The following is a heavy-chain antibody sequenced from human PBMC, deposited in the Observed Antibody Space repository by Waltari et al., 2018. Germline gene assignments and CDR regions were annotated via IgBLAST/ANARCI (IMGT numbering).Heavy chain of an antibody. J-gene: IGHJ4*02. CDR3: AEIPPPGRAPPY. Sequence: QVQLVQSGAEVKKPGASVTVSCKASGYTFTGYYMPWVRQAPGQGLEWMGWINPNSGGTNYAQKLQGRFTMTRDTSISTAYMELSRLRSDDTAVYYCAEIPPPGRAPPYWGQGTLVTVSS. CDR2: INPNSGGT. V-gene: IGHV1-2*02. CDR1: GYTFTGYY.